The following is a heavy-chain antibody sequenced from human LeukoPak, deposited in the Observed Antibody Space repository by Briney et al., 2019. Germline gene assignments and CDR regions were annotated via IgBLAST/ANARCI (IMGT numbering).Heavy chain of an antibody. CDR3: ARDTAMAPYYYHGMDV. CDR2: ISSSGSTI. Sequence: GGSLRLSCAASGFTFSDYYMSWIRQAPGKGLEWVSYISSSGSTIYYADSVKGRFTISRDNAKNSLYLQMNSLRAEDTAVYYCARDTAMAPYYYHGMDVWGQGTTVTVSS. CDR1: GFTFSDYY. V-gene: IGHV3-11*01. D-gene: IGHD5-18*01. J-gene: IGHJ6*02.